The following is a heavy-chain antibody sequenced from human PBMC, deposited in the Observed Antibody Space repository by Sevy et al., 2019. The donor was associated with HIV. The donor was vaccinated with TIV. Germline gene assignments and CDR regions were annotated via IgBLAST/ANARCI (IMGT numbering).Heavy chain of an antibody. Sequence: SETLSLTCTVSGDSVSGGNYYWSWIRQPPGRGLEWIGYIYYIGSTNYNPSLKSRVTISIDTSKNQFSLRLTSVTAADTAVYYCARGLFDYWGQGTLVTVSS. CDR2: IYYIGST. V-gene: IGHV4-61*01. CDR3: ARGLFDY. J-gene: IGHJ4*02. CDR1: GDSVSGGNYY.